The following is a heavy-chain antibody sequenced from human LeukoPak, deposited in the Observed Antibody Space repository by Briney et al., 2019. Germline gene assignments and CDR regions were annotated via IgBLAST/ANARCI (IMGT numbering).Heavy chain of an antibody. CDR2: ISSSGSTI. CDR3: AARYSSSSVGY. D-gene: IGHD6-6*01. Sequence: PGGSLRLSCAASGFTFSDYYVSWIRQAPGKGLEWVSYISSSGSTIYYADSVKGRFTISRDNAENSLYLQMNSLRAEDTAVYYCAARYSSSSVGYWGQGTLVTVSS. CDR1: GFTFSDYY. V-gene: IGHV3-11*04. J-gene: IGHJ4*02.